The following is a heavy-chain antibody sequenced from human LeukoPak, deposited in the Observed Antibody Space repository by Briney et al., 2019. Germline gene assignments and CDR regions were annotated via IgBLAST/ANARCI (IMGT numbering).Heavy chain of an antibody. D-gene: IGHD6-13*01. CDR1: GGSFSGYY. V-gene: IGHV4-34*01. Sequence: SETLSLTCAVYGGSFSGYYWSWIRQPPGKGLEWIGEINHSGSTNYNPSLKSRVTISVDTSKNQFSLKLSSVTAADTAVYYCARCFGEGSSWYSIYYYYYMDVWGKGTTVTVSS. CDR3: ARCFGEGSSWYSIYYYYYMDV. J-gene: IGHJ6*03. CDR2: INHSGST.